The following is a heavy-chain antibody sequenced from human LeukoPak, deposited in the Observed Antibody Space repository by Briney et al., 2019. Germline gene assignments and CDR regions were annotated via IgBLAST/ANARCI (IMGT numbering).Heavy chain of an antibody. CDR2: IKEDGSEK. CDR3: ARDRGGRTGLDD. J-gene: IGHJ4*02. Sequence: GGSQRLSCAASGITFSRSWMSWVRQAPGKGLEWVAFIKEDGSEKYYVDSVKGRFTISRDNAENSLYLQMNSLRAEDTAVYYCARDRGGRTGLDDWGQGTLVTVSS. V-gene: IGHV3-7*04. CDR1: GITFSRSW. D-gene: IGHD2-15*01.